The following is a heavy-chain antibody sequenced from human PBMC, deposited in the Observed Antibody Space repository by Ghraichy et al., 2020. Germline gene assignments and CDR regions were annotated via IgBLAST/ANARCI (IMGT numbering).Heavy chain of an antibody. Sequence: GGSLRLSCAASGFTFSSYAMSWVRQAPGKGLEWVSAISGSGGSTYYADSVKGRFTISRDNSKNTLYLQMNSLRAEDTAVYYCAKDFFDATAAAGTTYFDYWGQGTLVTVSS. CDR1: GFTFSSYA. V-gene: IGHV3-23*01. D-gene: IGHD6-13*01. CDR2: ISGSGGST. J-gene: IGHJ4*02. CDR3: AKDFFDATAAAGTTYFDY.